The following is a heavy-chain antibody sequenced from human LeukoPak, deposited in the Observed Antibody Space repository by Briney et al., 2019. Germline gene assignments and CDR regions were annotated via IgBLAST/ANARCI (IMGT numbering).Heavy chain of an antibody. V-gene: IGHV3-53*01. Sequence: PGGSLRLSCAASGFTVSSNYMSWVRQAPGKGLERVSVIYSGGSTYYADSVKGRFTISRDNSKNTLYLQMNSLRAEDTAVYYCARDQALATMAYYGMDVWGRGTTVTVSS. CDR1: GFTVSSNY. J-gene: IGHJ6*02. CDR3: ARDQALATMAYYGMDV. D-gene: IGHD5-24*01. CDR2: IYSGGST.